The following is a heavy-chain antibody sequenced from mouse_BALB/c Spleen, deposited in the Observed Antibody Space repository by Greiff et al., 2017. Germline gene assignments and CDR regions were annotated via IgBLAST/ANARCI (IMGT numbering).Heavy chain of an antibody. CDR1: GYSITSDYA. D-gene: IGHD2-4*01. J-gene: IGHJ2*01. Sequence: EVKLLESGPGLVKPSQSLSLTCTVTGYSITSDYAWNWIRQFPGNKLEWMGYISYSGSTSYNPSLKSRISITRDTSKNQFFLQLNSVTTEDTATYYCAKEDDYAYFDYWGQGTTLTVSS. V-gene: IGHV3-2*02. CDR2: ISYSGST. CDR3: AKEDDYAYFDY.